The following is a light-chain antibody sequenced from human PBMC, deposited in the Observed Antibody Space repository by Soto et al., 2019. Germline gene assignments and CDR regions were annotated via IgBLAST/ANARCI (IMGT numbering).Light chain of an antibody. V-gene: IGKV3-15*01. CDR2: DTS. CDR3: QQYGSSPLT. J-gene: IGKJ4*01. CDR1: QGIGDT. Sequence: EIIMTQSPATLSVSPGEGVTLSCRASQGIGDTLAWYQHKPGQTPRLLIYDTSARATGAPARFSGSRSGTEFTLTISRLEPEDFAVYYCQQYGSSPLTFGGGTKVDIK.